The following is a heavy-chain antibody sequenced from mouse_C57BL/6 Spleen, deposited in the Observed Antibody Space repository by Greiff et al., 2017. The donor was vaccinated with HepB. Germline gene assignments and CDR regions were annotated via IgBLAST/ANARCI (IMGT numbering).Heavy chain of an antibody. CDR2: INPNNGGT. V-gene: IGHV1-26*01. J-gene: IGHJ4*01. CDR1: GYTFTDYY. CDR3: ARLHYDYDEGYAMDY. D-gene: IGHD2-4*01. Sequence: VQLQQSGPELVKPGASVKISCKASGYTFTDYYMNWVKQSHGKSLEWIGDINPNNGGTSYNQKFKGKATLTVDKSSSTAYMELRSLTSEDSAVYYCARLHYDYDEGYAMDYWGQGTSVTVSS.